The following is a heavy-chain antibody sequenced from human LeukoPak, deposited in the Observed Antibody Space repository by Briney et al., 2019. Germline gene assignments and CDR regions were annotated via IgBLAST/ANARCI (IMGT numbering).Heavy chain of an antibody. V-gene: IGHV5-51*01. J-gene: IGHJ4*02. CDR3: ARHRSSPCTVDY. CDR2: IYPGDSET. D-gene: IGHD6-19*01. CDR1: GYSFTSHW. Sequence: GESVKLSCKGSGYSFTSHWIGWVRQMRGKGLERMGIIYPGDSETRYSPSFQGQVTMSADNSISSAYLQWSSLTAGDTAMYYCARHRSSPCTVDYWGQGTLVTVSS.